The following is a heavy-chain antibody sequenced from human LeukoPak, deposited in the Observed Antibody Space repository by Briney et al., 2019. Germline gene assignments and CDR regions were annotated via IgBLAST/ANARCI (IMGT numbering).Heavy chain of an antibody. V-gene: IGHV3-7*01. CDR2: IKQDGSEK. J-gene: IGHJ6*02. Sequence: GGSLRLSCAASGFTFSSYWMSWVRQAPGKGLEWVANIKQDGSEKYYVDSVKGRFTISRDNAKNSLYLQMNSLRAEDTAVYYCASGYREQMGYYYYGMDVWGQGTTVTVSS. D-gene: IGHD5-12*01. CDR3: ASGYREQMGYYYYGMDV. CDR1: GFTFSSYW.